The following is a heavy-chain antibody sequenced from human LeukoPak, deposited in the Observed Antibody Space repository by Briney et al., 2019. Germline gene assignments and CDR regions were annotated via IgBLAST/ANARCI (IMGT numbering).Heavy chain of an antibody. D-gene: IGHD3-10*01. CDR2: ISYDGSNK. CDR3: AKSGNYGPGPFDY. J-gene: IGHJ4*02. CDR1: GFTFSSYG. Sequence: PGGSLRLSCAASGFTFSSYGMHWVRQAPGKGLEWVAVISYDGSNKYYADSVKGRFTISRDNSKNTLYLQMNSLRAEDTAVYYCAKSGNYGPGPFDYWGQGTLVTVSS. V-gene: IGHV3-30*18.